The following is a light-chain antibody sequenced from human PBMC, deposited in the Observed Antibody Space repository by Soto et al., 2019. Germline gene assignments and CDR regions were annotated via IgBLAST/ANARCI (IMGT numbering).Light chain of an antibody. CDR1: SSDVGGYNY. Sequence: QSALTQPRSVSGSPGQSVTISCTGTSSDVGGYNYVSWYQQHPGKAPKLMIYDVGKRPSGVPDRFSGSKSGNTASLTISGLQAEDEADDYCCSYAGSYTLVVFGGGTKLTVL. CDR3: CSYAGSYTLVV. CDR2: DVG. J-gene: IGLJ2*01. V-gene: IGLV2-11*01.